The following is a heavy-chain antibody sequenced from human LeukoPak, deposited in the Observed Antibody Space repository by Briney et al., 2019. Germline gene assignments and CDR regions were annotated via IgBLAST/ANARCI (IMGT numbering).Heavy chain of an antibody. CDR2: IYYSGST. CDR1: GDSISSSSYY. Sequence: PSETLSLTCTVSGDSISSSSYYWGWIRQPPGKGLEWIGNIYYSGSTYYNPSLRSRLTISLDTSKNQFSLTLSSVTAADTAVYCCARLQYYYDSNGYYSLYYFDYWGQGTVVTVSS. D-gene: IGHD3-22*01. J-gene: IGHJ4*02. V-gene: IGHV4-39*01. CDR3: ARLQYYYDSNGYYSLYYFDY.